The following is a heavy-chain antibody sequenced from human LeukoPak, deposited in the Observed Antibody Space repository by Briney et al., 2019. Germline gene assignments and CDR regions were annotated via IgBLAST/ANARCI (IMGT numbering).Heavy chain of an antibody. CDR2: INWNGGST. CDR1: GFTFDDYG. CDR3: ARGNYYYDNTGYTTFDY. V-gene: IGHV3-20*04. Sequence: GGSLRLSCAASGFTFDDYGMTWVRQAPGKGLEWVSFINWNGGSTGYADSVKGRFTISRDNAENSLYLQMNSLRAEDTALYYCARGNYYYDNTGYTTFDYWGQGTLVTVSS. D-gene: IGHD3-22*01. J-gene: IGHJ4*02.